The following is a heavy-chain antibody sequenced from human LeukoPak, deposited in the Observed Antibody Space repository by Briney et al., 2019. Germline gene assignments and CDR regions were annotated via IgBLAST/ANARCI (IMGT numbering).Heavy chain of an antibody. CDR1: GFTFSSYG. CDR2: ISYDGSNK. V-gene: IGHV3-30*18. CDR3: AKDIGHCSGGSCYSSGFQH. D-gene: IGHD2-15*01. J-gene: IGHJ1*01. Sequence: GGSLRLSCAASGFTFSSYGMHWVRQAPGKGLERLAVISYDGSNKYYADSVKGRFTISRDNSKNTLYLQMNSLRAEDTAVFYCAKDIGHCSGGSCYSSGFQHWGQGALVTVSS.